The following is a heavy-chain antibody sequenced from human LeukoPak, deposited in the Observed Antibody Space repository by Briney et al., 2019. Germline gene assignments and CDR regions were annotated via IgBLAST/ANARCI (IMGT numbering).Heavy chain of an antibody. CDR3: AKDRDYYGSGSFGDY. V-gene: IGHV3-30*02. Sequence: PGGSLRLFCAASGFTFSSYGMHWVRQAPGKGLEGVAFIRYDGSNKYYADSVKGRFTISRDNSKNTLYLQMNSLRAEDTAVYYCAKDRDYYGSGSFGDYWGQGTLVTVSS. CDR1: GFTFSSYG. J-gene: IGHJ4*02. CDR2: IRYDGSNK. D-gene: IGHD3-10*01.